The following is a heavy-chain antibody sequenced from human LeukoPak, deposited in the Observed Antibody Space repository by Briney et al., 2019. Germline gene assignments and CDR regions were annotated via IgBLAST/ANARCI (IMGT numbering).Heavy chain of an antibody. V-gene: IGHV4-31*03. J-gene: IGHJ4*02. CDR2: IHHSGSS. Sequence: KPSQTLSLTCTVSADSLGSGGHYWAWIRQLPGKGLESIGFIHHSGSSRHNPSLKDRVAISVDASRKQFALRLSSVTAADTAIYYCARGGNRFGGFYFDYWGQGIQVIVSS. D-gene: IGHD3-10*01. CDR1: ADSLGSGGHY. CDR3: ARGGNRFGGFYFDY.